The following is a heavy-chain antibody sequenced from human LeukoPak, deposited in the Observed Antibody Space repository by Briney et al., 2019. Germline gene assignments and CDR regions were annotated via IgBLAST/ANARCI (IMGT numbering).Heavy chain of an antibody. V-gene: IGHV4-59*01. CDR3: ARGSVVVAATGWFDP. CDR1: GGSISSYY. D-gene: IGHD2-15*01. CDR2: IYYSGST. Sequence: PSETLSLTCTVSGGSISSYYWSWLRQPPGKGLEWLGYIYYSGSTNYNPSLKSRVTISVDTSKNQFSLKLSSVTAADTAVYYCARGSVVVAATGWFDPWGQGTLVTVSS. J-gene: IGHJ5*02.